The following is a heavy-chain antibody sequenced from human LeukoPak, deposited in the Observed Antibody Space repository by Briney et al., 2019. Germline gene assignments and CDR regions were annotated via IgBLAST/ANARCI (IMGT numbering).Heavy chain of an antibody. CDR2: INPAGNYA. Sequence: GGSLRLSCAASGFTFSNYWIHWVRQAPGKGLVWVSRINPAGNYANYADSVKGRFTISRDNAKNTLYLQMNNLRAEDTAVYYCTTLYAGTMDYWGQGTLVTVSS. V-gene: IGHV3-74*01. CDR3: TTLYAGTMDY. CDR1: GFTFSNYW. D-gene: IGHD3-16*01. J-gene: IGHJ4*02.